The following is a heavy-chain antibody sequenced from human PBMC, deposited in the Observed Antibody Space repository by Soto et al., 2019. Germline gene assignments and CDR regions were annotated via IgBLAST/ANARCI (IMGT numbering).Heavy chain of an antibody. CDR1: GFTFSSYS. CDR2: ISSSSSTI. D-gene: IGHD3-22*01. V-gene: IGHV3-48*02. Sequence: PGGSLRLSCAASGFTFSSYSMNWVRQAPGKGLEWVSYISSSSSTIYYADSVKGRFTISRDNAKNSLYLQMNSLRDEDTAVYYCARDCITMIGGWCFAFDIWGQGAMVTVSS. J-gene: IGHJ3*02. CDR3: ARDCITMIGGWCFAFDI.